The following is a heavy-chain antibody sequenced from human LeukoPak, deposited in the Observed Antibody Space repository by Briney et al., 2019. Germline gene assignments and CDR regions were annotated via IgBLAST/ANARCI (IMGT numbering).Heavy chain of an antibody. Sequence: GESLRISWKGSGYSFTTYWITWVRQMPGKGLEWMGRIDPSDSYTNYSPSFQGHFTISADKSISTAYLQWSSLKASDTAMYYCARRAYCSGGSCPNGFDIWGQGTMVTVSS. D-gene: IGHD2-15*01. CDR2: IDPSDSYT. J-gene: IGHJ3*02. CDR1: GYSFTTYW. V-gene: IGHV5-10-1*01. CDR3: ARRAYCSGGSCPNGFDI.